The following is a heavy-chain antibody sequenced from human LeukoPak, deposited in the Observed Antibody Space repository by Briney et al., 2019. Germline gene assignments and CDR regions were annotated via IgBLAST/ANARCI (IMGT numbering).Heavy chain of an antibody. Sequence: GASVKASCKASGYTFTDDYVHWVRQAPGQGLEWMGWINPNSGVTNYAQKFQGRVTMTRDMSISTAYMELSRLRSDDTAVYYCARSPDILTGENFDYWGQGTLVTASS. CDR3: ARSPDILTGENFDY. CDR1: GYTFTDDY. CDR2: INPNSGVT. J-gene: IGHJ4*02. V-gene: IGHV1-2*02. D-gene: IGHD3-9*01.